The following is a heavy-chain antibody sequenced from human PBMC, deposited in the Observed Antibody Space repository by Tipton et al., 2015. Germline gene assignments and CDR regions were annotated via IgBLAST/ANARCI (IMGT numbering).Heavy chain of an antibody. Sequence: TLSLTCSVSSDSISKYYWSWIRQPPGKELEWIGYIQYSGSTNYNPSPKSRVTISIDRFKNQFSLKLSSVTAADTAVYYCASPSLPHDRGDYYFQSWGQGSLVTVSS. V-gene: IGHV4-59*08. CDR1: SDSISKYY. D-gene: IGHD2-21*02. J-gene: IGHJ4*02. CDR2: IQYSGST. CDR3: ASPSLPHDRGDYYFQS.